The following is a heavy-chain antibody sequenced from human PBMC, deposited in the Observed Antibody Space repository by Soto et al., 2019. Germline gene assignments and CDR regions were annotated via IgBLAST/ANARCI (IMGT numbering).Heavy chain of an antibody. Sequence: ASVKVSCKASGYTFTSYYIHWVRQAPGQGLEWMGWINPITGGTNYAPKFRGRVTMTRDTSITTAYMELSRLRSDDTAVYYCARNHYDSSDRDYLDYWGQGTPVTVSS. J-gene: IGHJ4*02. V-gene: IGHV1-2*02. D-gene: IGHD3-22*01. CDR1: GYTFTSYY. CDR2: INPITGGT. CDR3: ARNHYDSSDRDYLDY.